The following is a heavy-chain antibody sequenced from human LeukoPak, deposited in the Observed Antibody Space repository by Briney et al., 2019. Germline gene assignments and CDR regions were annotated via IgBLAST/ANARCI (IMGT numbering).Heavy chain of an antibody. CDR1: GFTFSSYG. V-gene: IGHV3-23*01. J-gene: IGHJ4*02. Sequence: GGSLRLSCTASGFTFSSYGMHWVRQAPGKGLEWVSAISGSGGSTYYADSVKGWFTISRDNSKNTLYLQMNSLRAEDTAVYYCAKDREMPILWGQGTLVTVSS. CDR3: AKDREMPIL. D-gene: IGHD5-24*01. CDR2: ISGSGGST.